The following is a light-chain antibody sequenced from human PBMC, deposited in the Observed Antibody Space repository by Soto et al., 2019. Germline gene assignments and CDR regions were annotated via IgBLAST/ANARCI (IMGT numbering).Light chain of an antibody. CDR1: QSISANY. CDR3: HQYGVLPKT. Sequence: EIVLTQSPGTVSLSPGDRATLSCRASQSISANYLAWYQQKPGQAPRLLIYGVSIRATGIPDRFAGSGSGPDFTLTISRLEPEDFAVYYCHQYGVLPKTLGQGTKVDIK. CDR2: GVS. J-gene: IGKJ1*01. V-gene: IGKV3-20*01.